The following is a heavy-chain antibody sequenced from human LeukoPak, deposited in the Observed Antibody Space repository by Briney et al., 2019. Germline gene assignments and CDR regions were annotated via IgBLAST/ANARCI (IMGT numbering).Heavy chain of an antibody. CDR3: ARGKTPAVTTPFDY. Sequence: GGSLRLSCAASGFTFSSYWMHWVRQAPGKGLVWVSRINSDGSSTSYVDSVKGRFTISRDNAKNTLYLQMNSLRAEDTAVYFCARGKTPAVTTPFDYWGQGTLVTVSS. J-gene: IGHJ4*02. V-gene: IGHV3-74*01. CDR2: INSDGSST. CDR1: GFTFSSYW. D-gene: IGHD4-17*01.